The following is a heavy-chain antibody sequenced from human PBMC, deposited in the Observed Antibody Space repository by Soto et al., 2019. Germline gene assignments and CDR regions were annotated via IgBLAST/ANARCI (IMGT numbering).Heavy chain of an antibody. Sequence: QITLKASGPTLVKPTQALTLTCTFSGFSLGTSGLGVGWIRQPPGKALEWLVLICWDDDKRYNPSRKSRLTITKDTTKNQVVLTVTNMDPVDTATYYCAHAPLEMATTKANSRRKTLYDYWGQGTLVTVSS. J-gene: IGHJ4*02. D-gene: IGHD5-12*01. CDR2: ICWDDDK. CDR1: GFSLGTSGLG. V-gene: IGHV2-5*02. CDR3: AHAPLEMATTKANSRRKTLYDY.